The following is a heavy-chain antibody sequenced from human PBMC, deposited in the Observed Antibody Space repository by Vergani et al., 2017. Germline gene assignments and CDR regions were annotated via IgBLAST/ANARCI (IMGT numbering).Heavy chain of an antibody. CDR2: ISSSSSYI. CDR3: ARLLGAGLGELSYDY. Sequence: EVQLVESGGGLVKPGGSLRLSCAASGFTFSSYSMNWVRQAPGKGLEWVSSISSSSSYIYYADSVKGRFTISRDNAKNSLYLQMNSLRAEDTAVYYCARLLGAGLGELSYDYWSQGTLVTVSS. V-gene: IGHV3-21*01. D-gene: IGHD3-16*02. J-gene: IGHJ4*02. CDR1: GFTFSSYS.